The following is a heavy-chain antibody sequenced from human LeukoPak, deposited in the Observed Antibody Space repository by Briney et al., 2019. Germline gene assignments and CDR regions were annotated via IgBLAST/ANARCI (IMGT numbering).Heavy chain of an antibody. CDR2: IIPIFGTA. CDR1: GGTFSSYA. V-gene: IGHV1-69*13. D-gene: IGHD3-10*01. CDR3: ARRAMVRGVIIQDY. Sequence: ASVKVSCKASGGTFSSYAISWVRQPPGQGLEWMRGIIPIFGTANYAQKFQGRVTITADESTSTAYMELSSLRSEDTAVYYCARRAMVRGVIIQDYWGQGTLVTVSS. J-gene: IGHJ4*02.